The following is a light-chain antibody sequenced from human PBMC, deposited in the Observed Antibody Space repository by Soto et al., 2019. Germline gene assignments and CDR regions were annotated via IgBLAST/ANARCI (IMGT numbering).Light chain of an antibody. CDR2: GAS. V-gene: IGKV3-15*01. J-gene: IGKJ3*01. Sequence: EIVMTQSPATLSVSPGERATLSCRASQSVSSDLAWFQQTPGQAPRLLIYGASTRATGIPARFSGSGSGTELTLTISSLQSEDFAVYYCQQYSNWAPITFGPGTKVDIK. CDR3: QQYSNWAPIT. CDR1: QSVSSD.